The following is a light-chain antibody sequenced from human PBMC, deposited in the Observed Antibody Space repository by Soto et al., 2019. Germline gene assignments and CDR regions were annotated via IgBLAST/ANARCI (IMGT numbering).Light chain of an antibody. CDR3: QQYGNSPLT. J-gene: IGKJ4*01. CDR2: GAS. CDR1: QTVSRSA. Sequence: EIVLTQSPGTLSLSPGERATLSCRASQTVSRSALAWYQQKPGQAPRLLIYGASNRATGIPDRFSGSGSGTDFTLTISRLEPEDFEVYYCQQYGNSPLTLGGGTKVDTK. V-gene: IGKV3-20*01.